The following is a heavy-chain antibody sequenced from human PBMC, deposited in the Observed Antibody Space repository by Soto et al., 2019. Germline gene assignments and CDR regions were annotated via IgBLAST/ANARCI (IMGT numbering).Heavy chain of an antibody. CDR2: IIPIFGTA. CDR3: ARDTESGWYARLSHYYGMDV. J-gene: IGHJ6*02. Sequence: ASVKVSCKASGGTFSSYAISWVRQAPGQGLEWMGGIIPIFGTANYAQKFQGRVTITADESTSTAYMGLSSLRSEDTAVYYCARDTESGWYARLSHYYGMDVWGQGTTVTVSS. CDR1: GGTFSSYA. D-gene: IGHD6-19*01. V-gene: IGHV1-69*13.